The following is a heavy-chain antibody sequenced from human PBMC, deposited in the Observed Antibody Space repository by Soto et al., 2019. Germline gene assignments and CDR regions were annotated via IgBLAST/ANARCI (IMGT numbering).Heavy chain of an antibody. CDR1: GFTFSSYG. Sequence: PGGSLRLSCAASGFTFSSYGMHWGRQAPGKGLEWVAVISYDGSNKYYADSVKGRFTISRDNSKNTLYLQMNSLRAEDTAVYYCAKDRFLAAAGRFRVGDYWGQGTLVTVSS. CDR2: ISYDGSNK. J-gene: IGHJ4*02. V-gene: IGHV3-30*18. D-gene: IGHD6-13*01. CDR3: AKDRFLAAAGRFRVGDY.